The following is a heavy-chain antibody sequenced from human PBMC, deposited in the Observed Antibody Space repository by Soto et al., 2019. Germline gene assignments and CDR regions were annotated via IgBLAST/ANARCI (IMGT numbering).Heavy chain of an antibody. D-gene: IGHD3-3*01. CDR1: GFTFSSYA. J-gene: IGHJ6*02. Sequence: PGGSLRLSCAASGFTFSSYAMSWVRQAPGKGLEWVSAISGSGGSTYYADSVKGRFTISRDNSKNTLYLQMNSLRAEDTAVYYCLNTLYDFRSGYYRLTSAAAYNYGMDVLGQGTTVTVSS. CDR3: LNTLYDFRSGYYRLTSAAAYNYGMDV. CDR2: ISGSGGST. V-gene: IGHV3-23*01.